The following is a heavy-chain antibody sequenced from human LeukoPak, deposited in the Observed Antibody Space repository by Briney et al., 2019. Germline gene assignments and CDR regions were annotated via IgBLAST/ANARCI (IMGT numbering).Heavy chain of an antibody. CDR3: ARDRPHYYDSSGYPRPFVDV. CDR2: ISAYNGKT. V-gene: IGHV1-18*01. J-gene: IGHJ6*02. CDR1: GHTFTSYG. Sequence: ASVKVSCKASGHTFTSYGISWVRQDPGQGLEWMGWISAYNGKTNYAQKLQGRVTMTTDTSTSTAYMELRSLRSDDTAVYYCARDRPHYYDSSGYPRPFVDVWGQGTTVTVSS. D-gene: IGHD3-22*01.